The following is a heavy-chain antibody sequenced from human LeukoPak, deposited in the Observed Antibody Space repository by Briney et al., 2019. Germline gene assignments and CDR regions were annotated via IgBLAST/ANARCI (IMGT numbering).Heavy chain of an antibody. CDR2: ISYDGGNK. J-gene: IGHJ3*02. V-gene: IGHV3-30*04. CDR3: AKDLSGTTRGAFDI. D-gene: IGHD1-1*01. Sequence: TGGSLRLSCAASGFTFSSYAMHWVRQAPGKGLEWVAVISYDGGNKYYADSVKGRFTISRDNSKNTLYLQMDSLRAEDTAVYYCAKDLSGTTRGAFDIWGQGTMVTVSS. CDR1: GFTFSSYA.